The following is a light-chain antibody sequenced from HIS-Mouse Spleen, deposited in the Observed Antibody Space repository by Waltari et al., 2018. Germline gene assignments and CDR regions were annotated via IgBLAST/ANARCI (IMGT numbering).Light chain of an antibody. CDR3: QPLNSYPPT. V-gene: IGKV1-9*01. J-gene: IGKJ1*01. CDR2: AAS. CDR1: QGISSY. Sequence: DIQLTQSPSFLSASVGDRVTITCRASQGISSYLAWYQQKPGKAPKLLIYAASTLQSGVPSRVSGSGSGTEFTLTSSSLQPEDFATYYCQPLNSYPPTFGQGTKVEIK.